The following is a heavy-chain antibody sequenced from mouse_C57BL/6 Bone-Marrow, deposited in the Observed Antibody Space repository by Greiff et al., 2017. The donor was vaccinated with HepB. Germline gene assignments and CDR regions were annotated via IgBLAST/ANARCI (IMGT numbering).Heavy chain of an antibody. CDR3: ARDGYYGYLYYAMDY. D-gene: IGHD2-2*01. J-gene: IGHJ4*01. V-gene: IGHV1-52*01. CDR2: IDPSDSET. CDR1: GYTFTSYW. Sequence: VQLQQPGAELVRPGSSVKLSCKASGYTFTSYWMHWVKQRPIQGLEWIGNIDPSDSETHYNQKFKGKATLTADKSSSTAYMQLSSLTSEDSAVYFCARDGYYGYLYYAMDYWGQGTSVTVSS.